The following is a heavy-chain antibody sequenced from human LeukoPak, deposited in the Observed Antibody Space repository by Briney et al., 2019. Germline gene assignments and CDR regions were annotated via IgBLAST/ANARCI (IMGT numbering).Heavy chain of an antibody. V-gene: IGHV3-33*01. CDR3: ARDQGYYGMDV. CDR1: GFTFSSYG. J-gene: IGHJ6*02. CDR2: IWYDGSNK. Sequence: GGSLRLSCAASGFTFSSYGMHWVRQAPGKGLEWVAVIWYDGSNKYYADSVEGRFTISRDNSKDTLYLQMNSLRAEDTAVYYCARDQGYYGMDVWGQGTTVTVSS.